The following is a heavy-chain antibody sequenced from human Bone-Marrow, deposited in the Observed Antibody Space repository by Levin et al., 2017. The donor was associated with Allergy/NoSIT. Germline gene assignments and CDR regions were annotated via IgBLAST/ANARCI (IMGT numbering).Heavy chain of an antibody. V-gene: IGHV3-33*01. Sequence: LSLTCAASGFKFSDRGMHWVRQAPGKGLEWVGIIWYDGTNKHYADSMRGRFTISRDNSKNTLYLQMNSLRAEDTAVYYCARDLDTSELFDSWGQGTLVTVAS. CDR3: ARDLDTSELFDS. CDR1: GFKFSDRG. CDR2: IWYDGTNK. J-gene: IGHJ4*02. D-gene: IGHD1-1*01.